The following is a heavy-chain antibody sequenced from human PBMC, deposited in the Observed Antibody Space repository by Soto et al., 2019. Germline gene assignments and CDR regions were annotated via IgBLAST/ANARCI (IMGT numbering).Heavy chain of an antibody. Sequence: GGSLRLSCAASGFTFSSYGMHWVRQAPGKGLEWVVVIWYDGSNKYYADSVKGRFTISRDNSKNTLYLQMNSLRAEDTAVYYCARDYGYDSSVLGYWGQGTLVTVSS. CDR1: GFTFSSYG. D-gene: IGHD3-22*01. V-gene: IGHV3-33*01. CDR2: IWYDGSNK. CDR3: ARDYGYDSSVLGY. J-gene: IGHJ4*02.